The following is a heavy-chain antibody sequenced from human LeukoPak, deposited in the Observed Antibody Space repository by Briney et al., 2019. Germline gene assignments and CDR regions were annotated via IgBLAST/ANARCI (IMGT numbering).Heavy chain of an antibody. V-gene: IGHV5-10-1*01. Sequence: GESLKISCKGSGYSFTSYWISWVRQMPGKGLEWMGRIDPSDSYTNYSPSFQGHVTISADKSISTAYLQWSSLKASDTAMYHCARHESGYYGMDVWGKGTTVTVSS. CDR3: ARHESGYYGMDV. J-gene: IGHJ6*04. CDR2: IDPSDSYT. D-gene: IGHD1-26*01. CDR1: GYSFTSYW.